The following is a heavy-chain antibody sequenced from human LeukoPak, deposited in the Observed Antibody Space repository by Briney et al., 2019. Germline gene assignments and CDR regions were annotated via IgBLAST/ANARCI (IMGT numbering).Heavy chain of an antibody. D-gene: IGHD2-15*01. V-gene: IGHV4-34*01. CDR2: INHSGST. CDR1: GGSFSGDY. Sequence: SGTLSLTCAVYGGSFSGDYWSWSRQPPGKGLEWIGEINHSGSTNYNPSLKSRVTISVDTSKNQFSLKLSSVTAADTAVYYCARGGGIVVVVAAAYFDYWGQGTLVTVSS. J-gene: IGHJ4*02. CDR3: ARGGGIVVVVAAAYFDY.